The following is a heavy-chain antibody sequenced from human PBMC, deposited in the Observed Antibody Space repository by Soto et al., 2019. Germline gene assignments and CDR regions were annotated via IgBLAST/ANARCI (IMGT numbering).Heavy chain of an antibody. CDR2: MNPNSGNT. CDR3: ARADHYDFWSGPYNWFDP. Sequence: VKVSCKASGYTFTSYDINWVRQATGQGLEWMGWMNPNSGNTGYAQKFQGRVTMTRNTSISTAYMELSSLRSEDTAVYYCARADHYDFWSGPYNWFDPWGQGTLVTVSS. V-gene: IGHV1-8*01. CDR1: GYTFTSYD. D-gene: IGHD3-3*01. J-gene: IGHJ5*02.